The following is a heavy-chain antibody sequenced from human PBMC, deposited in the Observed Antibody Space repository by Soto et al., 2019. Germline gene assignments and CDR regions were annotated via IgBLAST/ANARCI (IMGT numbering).Heavy chain of an antibody. V-gene: IGHV1-69*13. CDR1: GGTFSSYA. CDR2: IIPIFGTA. D-gene: IGHD2-2*01. CDR3: ARDALIVVVPAASPTYYYYGMDV. J-gene: IGHJ6*02. Sequence: ASVKVSCKASGGTFSSYAISWVRQAPGQGLEWMGGIIPIFGTANYAQKFQGRVTITADESTSTAYMELSSLRSEDTAVYYCARDALIVVVPAASPTYYYYGMDVWGQGTTVTVSS.